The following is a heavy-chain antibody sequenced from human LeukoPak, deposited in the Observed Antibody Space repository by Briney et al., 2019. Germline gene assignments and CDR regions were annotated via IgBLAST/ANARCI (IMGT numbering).Heavy chain of an antibody. Sequence: GGSLRLSCAASGFTFSRHVMQWVRQAPGKGLEWVAVISYDGNNRFYADSVKGRFAISRDNSRNTLYLQMNSLSGDDAAVYSCARGGIPTGPYYYFYYMDVWGKGTAVTVSS. CDR3: ARGGIPTGPYYYFYYMDV. CDR2: ISYDGNNR. D-gene: IGHD3-10*01. CDR1: GFTFSRHV. J-gene: IGHJ6*03. V-gene: IGHV3-30*01.